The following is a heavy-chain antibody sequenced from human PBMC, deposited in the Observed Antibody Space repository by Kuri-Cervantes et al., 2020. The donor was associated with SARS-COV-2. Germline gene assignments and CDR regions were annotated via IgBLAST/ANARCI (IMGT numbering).Heavy chain of an antibody. CDR2: VRGKANNYAT. D-gene: IGHD2-15*01. CDR1: GFLLSASA. V-gene: IGHV3-73*01. J-gene: IGHJ4*02. CDR3: TTESGVDCSCGKCYYFDY. Sequence: GESLKISCEVSGFLLSASAIHWVRQGSGKGLEWVGRVRGKANNYATAYAASVKGRFTIPRDDSKNMAYLQMNSLKTEDTAVYYCTTESGVDCSCGKCYYFDYWGQGTLVTVSS.